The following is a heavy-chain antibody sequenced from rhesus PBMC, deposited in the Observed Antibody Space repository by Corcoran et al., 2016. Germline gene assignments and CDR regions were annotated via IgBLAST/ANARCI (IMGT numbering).Heavy chain of an antibody. V-gene: IGHV4S10*01. Sequence: QVQLQESGPGVVKPSETLSLTCAVSGGSISDSYRWSWIRQPPGKGLEWIGYIYGSSTSTNYNPSLKSRVTISKDTSKNQFSLKLSSVTAADTAVYYGARNYWGDYYWGQGVLVTVSS. CDR3: ARNYWGDYY. CDR2: IYGSSTST. CDR1: GGSISDSYR. J-gene: IGHJ4*01. D-gene: IGHD3-34*01.